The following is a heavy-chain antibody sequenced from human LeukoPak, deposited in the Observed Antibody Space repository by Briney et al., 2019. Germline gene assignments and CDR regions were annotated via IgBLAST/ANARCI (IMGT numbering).Heavy chain of an antibody. J-gene: IGHJ4*02. Sequence: PGGSLRLSCAASGFTFSSYSMNWVRQAPGKGLEWVSSISSSSSYIYYADSVKGRFTISRDNAKNSLYLQMNSLRAEDTAVYYCARDPDVDTAMVNVDYWGQGTLVTVSS. D-gene: IGHD5-18*01. CDR1: GFTFSSYS. CDR3: ARDPDVDTAMVNVDY. V-gene: IGHV3-21*01. CDR2: ISSSSSYI.